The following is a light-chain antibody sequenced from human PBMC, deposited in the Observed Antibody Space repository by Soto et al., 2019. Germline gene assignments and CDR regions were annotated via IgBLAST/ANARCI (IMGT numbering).Light chain of an antibody. J-gene: IGKJ1*01. CDR1: QSVDSN. CDR3: QQYTDWPLT. Sequence: ERVMTQSPATLSVSPGEGATLSCRASQSVDSNYLAWYQQKPGQAPRLLIYDASNRATGIPARFSGSGSGTDFTLTISRLEPEDFAVYYCQQYTDWPLTFGQGTKVDIK. CDR2: DAS. V-gene: IGKV3D-15*01.